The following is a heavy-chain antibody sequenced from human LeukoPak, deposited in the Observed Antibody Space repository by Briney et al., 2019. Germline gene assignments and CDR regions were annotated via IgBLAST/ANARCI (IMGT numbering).Heavy chain of an antibody. CDR2: IIPILGIA. Sequence: SVKVSCKASGGTFSSYTISWVRQAPGQGLDWIGRIIPILGIANYAQKFQGRVTITADKSTSTAYMELSSLRSEDTAVYYCARDTYVVVPAATSYLFDPWGQGTLVTVSS. CDR1: GGTFSSYT. D-gene: IGHD2-2*01. CDR3: ARDTYVVVPAATSYLFDP. J-gene: IGHJ5*02. V-gene: IGHV1-69*04.